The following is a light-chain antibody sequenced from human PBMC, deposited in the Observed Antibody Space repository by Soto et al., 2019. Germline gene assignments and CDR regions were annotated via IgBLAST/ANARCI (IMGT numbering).Light chain of an antibody. J-gene: IGKJ4*01. CDR2: EVS. CDR3: QPHINWPLT. CDR1: QTVSSS. Sequence: EILLTQSPATLSLSPGERATLSCRASQTVSSSLAWYQQKPGQAPRLLIYEVSNRATGIPARFSGSGSGADFTLTISSLEPGDFALYYCQPHINWPLTFGGGTKV. V-gene: IGKV3-11*01.